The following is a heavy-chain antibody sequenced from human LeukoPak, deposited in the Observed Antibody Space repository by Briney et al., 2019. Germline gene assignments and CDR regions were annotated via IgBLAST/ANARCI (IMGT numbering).Heavy chain of an antibody. Sequence: SETLSLTCTVSGGSFTGDYWSWIRQAPGKGMEWIAYTYSSGSTTYNPSLKSRVTISVDTSKNQFSLKLTSVTATDTAVYYCARDRGSGGGFDYWGQGTLVTVSS. J-gene: IGHJ4*02. D-gene: IGHD3-10*01. CDR2: TYSSGST. CDR1: GGSFTGDY. CDR3: ARDRGSGGGFDY. V-gene: IGHV4-59*01.